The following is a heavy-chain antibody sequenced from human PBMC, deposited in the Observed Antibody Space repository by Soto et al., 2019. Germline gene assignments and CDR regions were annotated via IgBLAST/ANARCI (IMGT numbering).Heavy chain of an antibody. D-gene: IGHD4-17*01. CDR2: IYYSGST. J-gene: IGHJ6*02. V-gene: IGHV4-59*01. Sequence: QVQLQESGPGLVKPSETLSLTCTVSGGSISSYYWSWIRQPPGKGLEWIGYIYYSGSTNYNPSLKSRVTISVDTSKNQFSLKLSSVTAADTAVYYWARTVTTDYYYGMDVWGQGTTVTVSS. CDR1: GGSISSYY. CDR3: ARTVTTDYYYGMDV.